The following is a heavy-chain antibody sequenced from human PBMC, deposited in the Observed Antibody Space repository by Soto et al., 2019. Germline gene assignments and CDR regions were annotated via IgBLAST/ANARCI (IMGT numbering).Heavy chain of an antibody. CDR3: AKDTDPYCGGDCYFGTFDI. D-gene: IGHD2-21*02. Sequence: GGSLRLSCAASGFTFSSYAMSWVRQAPGKGLEWVSAISGSGGSTYYADSVKGRFTISRDNSKNTLYLQMNSLRAEDTAVYYCAKDTDPYCGGDCYFGTFDIWGQGTMVTVSS. V-gene: IGHV3-23*01. CDR2: ISGSGGST. J-gene: IGHJ3*02. CDR1: GFTFSSYA.